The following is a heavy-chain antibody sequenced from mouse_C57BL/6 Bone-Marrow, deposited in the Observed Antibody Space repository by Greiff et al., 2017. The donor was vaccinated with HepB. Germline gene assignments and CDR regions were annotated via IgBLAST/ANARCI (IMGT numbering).Heavy chain of an antibody. CDR3: ARREQLRPIFDY. V-gene: IGHV1-55*01. CDR1: GYTFTSYW. J-gene: IGHJ2*01. D-gene: IGHD3-2*02. CDR2: IYPGSGST. Sequence: QVQLKQPGAELVKPGASVKMSCKASGYTFTSYWITWVKQRPGQGLEWIGDIYPGSGSTNYNEKFKSKATLTVDTSSSTAYMQLSSLTSEDSAVYYCARREQLRPIFDYWGQGTTLTVSS.